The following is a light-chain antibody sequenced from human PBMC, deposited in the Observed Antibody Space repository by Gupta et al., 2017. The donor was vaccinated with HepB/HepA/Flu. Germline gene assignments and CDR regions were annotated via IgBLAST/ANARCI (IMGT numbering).Light chain of an antibody. Sequence: IVLTPSPATLSLSPGERATLSCRASQSVSTYLDWYQQKPGQAPRLLIYDASNRATDIPARFSGSGSGTDFTLTISSLEPEDFALYYCQQRSSWPGTFGPGTKVDIK. J-gene: IGKJ3*01. CDR2: DAS. V-gene: IGKV3-11*01. CDR3: QQRSSWPGT. CDR1: QSVSTY.